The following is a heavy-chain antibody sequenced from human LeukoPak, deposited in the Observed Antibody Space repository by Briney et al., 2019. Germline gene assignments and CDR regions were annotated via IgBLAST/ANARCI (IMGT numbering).Heavy chain of an antibody. Sequence: AASVKVSCKASVYTFISYYMHWVRQAPGQGLEWMGIINLRGGHTSYAQNFQGRVGMTGDTSTSTVYMELSSLGSEDTAVYYCARDLGLCSGGSCYSFDPWGQGTLVTVSS. J-gene: IGHJ5*02. CDR2: INLRGGHT. D-gene: IGHD2-15*01. V-gene: IGHV1-46*01. CDR1: VYTFISYY. CDR3: ARDLGLCSGGSCYSFDP.